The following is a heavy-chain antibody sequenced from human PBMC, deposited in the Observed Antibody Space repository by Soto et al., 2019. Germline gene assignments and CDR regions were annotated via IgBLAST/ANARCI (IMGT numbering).Heavy chain of an antibody. V-gene: IGHV3-21*01. CDR3: ARDSDVVIAPGVRYYYYGMDV. J-gene: IGHJ6*02. D-gene: IGHD2-2*01. Sequence: DVQLVESGGGLVKPGESLRLSCAASGFTFSSYSMNWVRQAPGKGLEWVSSISTSDTYIYYADSVKGRFTISRDNAKKSLYLQMNSLRAEDTALYYCARDSDVVIAPGVRYYYYGMDVWGQGTTVTVSS. CDR1: GFTFSSYS. CDR2: ISTSDTYI.